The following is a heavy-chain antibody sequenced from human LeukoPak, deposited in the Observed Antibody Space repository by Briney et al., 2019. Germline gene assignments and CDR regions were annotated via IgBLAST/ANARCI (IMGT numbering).Heavy chain of an antibody. Sequence: GGSLRLSCAASGFTFNDYYMSWIRQAPGKGLEWVSYISSSGSTIYYADSVKGRFTISRDNAENSLYLQMNSLRAEDTAVYYCARWGYGSGSYYWTYYFDYWGQGTLVTVSS. CDR2: ISSSGSTI. J-gene: IGHJ4*02. CDR1: GFTFNDYY. V-gene: IGHV3-11*01. CDR3: ARWGYGSGSYYWTYYFDY. D-gene: IGHD3-10*01.